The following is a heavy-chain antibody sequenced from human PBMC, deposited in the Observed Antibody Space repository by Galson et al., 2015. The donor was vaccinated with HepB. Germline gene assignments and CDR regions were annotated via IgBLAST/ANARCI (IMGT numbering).Heavy chain of an antibody. D-gene: IGHD3-22*01. J-gene: IGHJ5*02. CDR3: ARFFYPYDSSFYSWFDP. CDR2: ISGYNGNT. CDR1: GYTFSNYN. V-gene: IGHV1-18*04. Sequence: SVKVSCKASGYTFSNYNIAWVRQAPGQGLEWMGRISGYNGNTNYAQKLQGRVTMTTDTSTSTAYMELRSLRSDDTAVYFCARFFYPYDSSFYSWFDPWGQGTLVTVSS.